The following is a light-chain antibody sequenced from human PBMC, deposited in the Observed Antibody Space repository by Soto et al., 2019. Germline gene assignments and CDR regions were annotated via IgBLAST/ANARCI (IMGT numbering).Light chain of an antibody. J-gene: IGKJ1*01. CDR3: QQYTYSPWT. V-gene: IGKV3-20*01. Sequence: EVVLTQSPGTLSLSPGERATLSCRTSQTISSSYLGWYQQKPGQAPRLLIYGASSRATGIPDRFSGSGSGTDFTLNISRLEAEDFAVYYCQQYTYSPWTFGQGTKVEIK. CDR2: GAS. CDR1: QTISSSY.